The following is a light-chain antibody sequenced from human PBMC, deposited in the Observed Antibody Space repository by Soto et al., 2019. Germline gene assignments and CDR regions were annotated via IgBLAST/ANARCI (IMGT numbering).Light chain of an antibody. CDR1: QIVGGDT. Sequence: EIVLTQSPGTLSLSPGERATLSCRASQIVGGDTLAWFQQRPGQAPRLVIYGASNRAAGIPDRFSGSGSGTDFTLPVTRLEPEDFAMYYCQQYHWAPHTLGQRTRLEIK. V-gene: IGKV3-20*01. J-gene: IGKJ5*01. CDR2: GAS. CDR3: QQYHWAPHT.